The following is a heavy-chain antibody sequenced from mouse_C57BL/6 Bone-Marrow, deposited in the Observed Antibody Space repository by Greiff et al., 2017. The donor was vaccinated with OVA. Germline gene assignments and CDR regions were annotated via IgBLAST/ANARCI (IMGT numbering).Heavy chain of an antibody. CDR1: GFTFSDYY. CDR2: INYDGSST. Sequence: EVKVVESEGGLVQPGSSMKLSCTASGFTFSDYYMAWVRQVPEKGLEWVANINYDGSSTYYLDSLKSRFIISGDNAKNILYLQMSSLKSEDTATYYCARDPLRMDYWGQGTSVTVSS. J-gene: IGHJ4*01. V-gene: IGHV5-16*01. CDR3: ARDPLRMDY. D-gene: IGHD1-1*01.